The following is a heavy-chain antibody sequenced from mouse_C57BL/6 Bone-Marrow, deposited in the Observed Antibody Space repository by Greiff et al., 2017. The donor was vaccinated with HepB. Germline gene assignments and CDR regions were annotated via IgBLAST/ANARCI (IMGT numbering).Heavy chain of an antibody. Sequence: VMLVESGPELVKPGASVKISCKASGYAFSSSWMNWVKQRPGKGLEWIGRIYPGDGDTNYNGKFKGKATLTADKSSSTAYMQLSSLTSEDSAVYFCARLVGLRPFDYWGQGTTLTVSS. CDR1: GYAFSSSW. V-gene: IGHV1-82*01. J-gene: IGHJ2*01. CDR2: IYPGDGDT. CDR3: ARLVGLRPFDY. D-gene: IGHD2-4*01.